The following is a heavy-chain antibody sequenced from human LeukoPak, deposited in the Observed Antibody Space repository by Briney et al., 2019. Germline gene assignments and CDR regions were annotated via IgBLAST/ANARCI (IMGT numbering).Heavy chain of an antibody. CDR2: ISGSGGST. D-gene: IGHD3-10*01. Sequence: GGSLRLSCAASGFTFSSYGMSWVRQAPGKGLEWVSAISGSGGSTYYADSVKGRFTISRDNSKNTLYLQMNSLRAEDTAVYYCARWNLVVRGNWFDPWGQGTLVTVSS. V-gene: IGHV3-23*01. CDR3: ARWNLVVRGNWFDP. CDR1: GFTFSSYG. J-gene: IGHJ5*02.